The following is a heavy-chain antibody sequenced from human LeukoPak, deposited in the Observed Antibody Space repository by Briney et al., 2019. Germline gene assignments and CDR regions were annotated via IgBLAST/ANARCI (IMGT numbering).Heavy chain of an antibody. J-gene: IGHJ4*02. CDR3: AKDPVTVAGWGYFDY. D-gene: IGHD6-19*01. CDR1: GFTFSRYG. V-gene: IGHV3-30*18. Sequence: GRSLRLSCAASGFTFSRYGMHWVRQGPGKGLEWEAAIYHDGRAKYYADSAKGRFAISRDYAKHTLYLQMNSLRPVDTAVSYCAKDPVTVAGWGYFDYWGQGALLTVSS. CDR2: IYHDGRAK.